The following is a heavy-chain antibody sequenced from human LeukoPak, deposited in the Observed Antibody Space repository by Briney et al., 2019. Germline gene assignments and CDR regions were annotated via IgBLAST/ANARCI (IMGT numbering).Heavy chain of an antibody. CDR3: ARGNHDSSGYYLELVGFDP. J-gene: IGHJ5*02. Sequence: KASETLSLTCTVSGGSISSGGYSWSWIRQPPGKGLEWIGYIYHSGSTYYNPSLKSRVTISVDRSKNQFSLKLSSVTAADTAVYYCARGNHDSSGYYLELVGFDPWGQGTLVTVSS. CDR1: GGSISSGGYS. D-gene: IGHD3-22*01. V-gene: IGHV4-30-2*01. CDR2: IYHSGST.